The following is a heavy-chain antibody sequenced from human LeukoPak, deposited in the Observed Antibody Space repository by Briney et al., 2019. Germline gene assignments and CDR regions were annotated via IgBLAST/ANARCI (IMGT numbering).Heavy chain of an antibody. J-gene: IGHJ6*03. CDR2: INDSGRI. CDR3: ARDKEEAYYYYYYMDV. CDR1: DGSFSGYY. V-gene: IGHV4-34*01. Sequence: PSETLSLTCAVYDGSFSGYYWSWIRQPPGKGLEWIGEINDSGRINYNPSLKSRVTISVDTSKNQFSLKLSSVTAADTAVYYCARDKEEAYYYYYYMDVWGKGTTVTVSS.